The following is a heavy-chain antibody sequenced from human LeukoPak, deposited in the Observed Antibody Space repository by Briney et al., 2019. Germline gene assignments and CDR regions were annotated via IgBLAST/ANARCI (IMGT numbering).Heavy chain of an antibody. J-gene: IGHJ4*02. CDR1: GFSFSTSGVG. CDR2: IYWNDDK. Sequence: SGPTLVKPTQTLTLTCTFSGFSFSTSGVGVGWIRRPPGKALEWLVFIYWNDDKRYSPSLKSRLTITKDTSKNQVVLTMSNMDPVDTATYYCAHRARYSSGWYYFDYWGQGTLVTVSS. D-gene: IGHD6-19*01. V-gene: IGHV2-5*01. CDR3: AHRARYSSGWYYFDY.